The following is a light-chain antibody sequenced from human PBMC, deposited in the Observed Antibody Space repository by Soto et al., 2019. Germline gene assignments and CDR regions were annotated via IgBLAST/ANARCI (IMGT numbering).Light chain of an antibody. Sequence: DFRMTLSPSTLSSSVGDRVTITCRASQSISSWLAWYQQKPGKAPKLLIYKASSVESGVPSRFSGSGSGTEFTLTISSLQPDDFATYSSQQYNRYSTFGQGTMADIK. J-gene: IGKJ1*01. V-gene: IGKV1-5*03. CDR3: QQYNRYST. CDR1: QSISSW. CDR2: KAS.